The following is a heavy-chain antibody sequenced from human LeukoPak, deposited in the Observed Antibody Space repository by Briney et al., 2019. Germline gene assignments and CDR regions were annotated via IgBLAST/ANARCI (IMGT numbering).Heavy chain of an antibody. CDR3: AKEQRIRHCSEGVCMEGYYFDY. CDR2: LSRGGETI. D-gene: IGHD2-8*01. Sequence: GGSLRLSCTGSGFPFKMFAMNWVRQAPGQGLEWVSGLSRGGETIKYADSVKGRFTVSRDASQNMVFLQMNAMRPEETVVYYCAKEQRIRHCSEGVCMEGYYFDYWGQGSLVTVSS. CDR1: GFPFKMFA. J-gene: IGHJ4*02. V-gene: IGHV3-23*01.